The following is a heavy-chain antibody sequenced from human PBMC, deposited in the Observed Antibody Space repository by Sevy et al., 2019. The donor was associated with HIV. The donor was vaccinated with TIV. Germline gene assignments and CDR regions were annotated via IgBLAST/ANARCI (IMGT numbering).Heavy chain of an antibody. CDR3: AKSRSYPRDSDDAFAL. CDR2: ISYSANA. CDR1: GGYIATNY. J-gene: IGHJ3*01. Sequence: SETLSLSCTVSGGYIATNYWSWVRQSPGKGLEWIGHISYSANANYNPSLKSRVAMSIDTSKNQFALKVTSVTAADTAAYYGAKSRSYPRDSDDAFALWGQGTMVTVSS. V-gene: IGHV4-59*01. D-gene: IGHD2-21*01.